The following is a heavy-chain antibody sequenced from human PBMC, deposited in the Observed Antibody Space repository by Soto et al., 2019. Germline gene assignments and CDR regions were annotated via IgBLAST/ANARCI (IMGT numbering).Heavy chain of an antibody. CDR3: ARGYSGTTYCGMDV. CDR2: ISSSSSYI. Sequence: EVQLVESGGGLVKPGGSLRLSCAASGFTFSSYSMNWVRQAPGKGLEWVSSISSSSSYIYYADSVKGRFTISRDNAKNSLYLQMNSLRAEDTAVYYCARGYSGTTYCGMDVWGQGTTVTVAS. D-gene: IGHD2-15*01. V-gene: IGHV3-21*01. CDR1: GFTFSSYS. J-gene: IGHJ6*02.